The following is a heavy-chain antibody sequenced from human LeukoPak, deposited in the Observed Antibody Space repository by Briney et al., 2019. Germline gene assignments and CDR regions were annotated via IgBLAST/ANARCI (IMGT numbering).Heavy chain of an antibody. CDR3: ARTYDFGRGPPGDAFDN. J-gene: IGHJ3*02. D-gene: IGHD3-3*01. CDR2: IDARSGIT. Sequence: PGGSLRLSCAAYGFTFTIFGLKWVRQAPGKGREWGSYIDARSGITYYADSVVGRFTISRDNAKEALFLQMNSLRVDDTAVYYCARTYDFGRGPPGDAFDNWGPGTWVTVSS. CDR1: GFTFTIFG. V-gene: IGHV3-48*01.